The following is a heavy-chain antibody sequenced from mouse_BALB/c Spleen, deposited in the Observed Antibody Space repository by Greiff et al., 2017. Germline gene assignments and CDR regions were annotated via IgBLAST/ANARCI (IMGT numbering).Heavy chain of an antibody. Sequence: EVQLQQSGAELVKPGASVKLSCTASGFNIKDTYMHWVKQRPEQGLEWIGRIDPANGNTKYDPKFQGKATITADTSSNTAYLQLSSLTSEDTAVYYCARNDGYYPYYYAMDYWGQGTSVTSPQ. CDR1: GFNIKDTY. J-gene: IGHJ4*01. CDR2: IDPANGNT. V-gene: IGHV14-3*02. CDR3: ARNDGYYPYYYAMDY. D-gene: IGHD2-3*01.